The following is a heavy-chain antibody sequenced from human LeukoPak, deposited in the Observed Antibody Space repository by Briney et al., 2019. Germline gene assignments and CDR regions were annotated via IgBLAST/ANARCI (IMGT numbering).Heavy chain of an antibody. Sequence: GASVKVSCKASGGTFSSYAISWVRQAPGQGLEWMGRIIPILGIANYAQKFQGRVTITADKSTSTVYMELSSLRSEDTAVYYCARGSGYSYGSFDYWGQGTLVTVSS. D-gene: IGHD5-18*01. V-gene: IGHV1-69*04. J-gene: IGHJ4*02. CDR1: GGTFSSYA. CDR2: IIPILGIA. CDR3: ARGSGYSYGSFDY.